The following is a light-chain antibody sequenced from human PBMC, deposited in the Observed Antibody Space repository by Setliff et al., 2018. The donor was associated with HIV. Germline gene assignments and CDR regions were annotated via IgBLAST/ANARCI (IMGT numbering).Light chain of an antibody. Sequence: QSVLTQPASVSGSPGQSITISCIGTSSDVGGYDFVSWYQQCPGKAPKLIIFDVTERPSGVSHRFSGSKSGNTASLTISGLQTEDEAGYFCASYRSPATYVFGIGTKVTVL. CDR1: SSDVGGYDF. CDR2: DVT. V-gene: IGLV2-14*03. CDR3: ASYRSPATYV. J-gene: IGLJ1*01.